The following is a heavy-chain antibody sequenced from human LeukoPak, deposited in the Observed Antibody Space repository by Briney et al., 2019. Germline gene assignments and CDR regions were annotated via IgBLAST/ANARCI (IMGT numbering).Heavy chain of an antibody. J-gene: IGHJ4*02. Sequence: SETLSLTCTVSGGSISSSSYYWGWIRQPPGKGLEWIGEINHSGSTNYNPSLKSRVTISVDTSKNQFSLKLSSVTAADTAVYYCARSKAADFDYWGQGTLVTVSS. CDR1: GGSISSSSYY. CDR2: INHSGST. CDR3: ARSKAADFDY. V-gene: IGHV4-39*07.